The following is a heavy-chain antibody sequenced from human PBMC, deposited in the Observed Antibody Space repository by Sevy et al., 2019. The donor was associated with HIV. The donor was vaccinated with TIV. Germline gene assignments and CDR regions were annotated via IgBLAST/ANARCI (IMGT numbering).Heavy chain of an antibody. J-gene: IGHJ4*02. Sequence: GGSLGLSCAASGFTFSSYSMNWVRQAPGKGLEWVSSISSSSSYIYYADSVKGRFTISRDNAKNSLYLQMNSLRAEDTAVYYCARGRGVIHYFDYWGQGTLVTVSS. D-gene: IGHD3-16*02. CDR1: GFTFSSYS. CDR3: ARGRGVIHYFDY. CDR2: ISSSSSYI. V-gene: IGHV3-21*01.